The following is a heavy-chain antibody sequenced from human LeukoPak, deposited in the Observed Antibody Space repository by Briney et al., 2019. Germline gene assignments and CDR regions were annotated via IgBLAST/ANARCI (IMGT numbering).Heavy chain of an antibody. D-gene: IGHD3-22*01. J-gene: IGHJ4*02. V-gene: IGHV1-69*13. CDR1: GGTFSSYA. CDR3: ARAARRDSSGYYWGSFDY. CDR2: IIPIFGTA. Sequence: SVKVSCKASGGTFSSYAISWVRQAPGQGLEWMGGIIPIFGTANYAQKFQGRVTITADESTSTAYMELSSLRSEDTAVYYCARAARRDSSGYYWGSFDYWVQGTLVTVSS.